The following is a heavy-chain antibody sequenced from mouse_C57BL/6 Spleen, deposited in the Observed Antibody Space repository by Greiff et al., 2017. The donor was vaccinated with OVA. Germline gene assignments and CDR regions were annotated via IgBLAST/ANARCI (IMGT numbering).Heavy chain of an antibody. D-gene: IGHD4-1*01. V-gene: IGHV2-9-1*01. CDR3: ASVLGPSYYYAMDY. CDR1: GFSLTSYA. J-gene: IGHJ4*01. CDR2: IWTGGGT. Sequence: VKLVESGPGLVAPSQSLSITCTVSGFSLTSYAISWVRQPPGKGLEWLGVIWTGGGTNYNSALKSRLSISKDNSKSQVFLKMNSLQTDDTARYYCASVLGPSYYYAMDYWGQGTSVTVSS.